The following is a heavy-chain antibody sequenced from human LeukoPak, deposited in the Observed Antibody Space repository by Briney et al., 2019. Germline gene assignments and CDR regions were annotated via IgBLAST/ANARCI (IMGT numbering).Heavy chain of an antibody. D-gene: IGHD2-2*01. CDR1: GFTFSDYA. V-gene: IGHV3-64D*09. J-gene: IGHJ4*02. Sequence: GGSLRLSCSASGFTFSDYALHWVRQTPGKGLESVAGISSNGGSTYYADSVKGRYTISRDNSKNTLYLQMSSLRAEDTAVYYCVKAGCSSTTCYGNCWGQGTLVTVSS. CDR3: VKAGCSSTTCYGNC. CDR2: ISSNGGST.